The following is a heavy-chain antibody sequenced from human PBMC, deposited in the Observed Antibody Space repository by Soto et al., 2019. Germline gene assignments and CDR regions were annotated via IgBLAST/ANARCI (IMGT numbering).Heavy chain of an antibody. Sequence: NPSETLSLTCAVYGGSFSGYYRSWIRQPPGKGLEWIGEINHSGSTNYNPSLKSRVTISVDTSKNQFSLKLSSVTAADTAVYYCARGRVTTRRMDVWGQGTTVTVSS. D-gene: IGHD4-17*01. V-gene: IGHV4-34*01. J-gene: IGHJ6*02. CDR1: GGSFSGYY. CDR2: INHSGST. CDR3: ARGRVTTRRMDV.